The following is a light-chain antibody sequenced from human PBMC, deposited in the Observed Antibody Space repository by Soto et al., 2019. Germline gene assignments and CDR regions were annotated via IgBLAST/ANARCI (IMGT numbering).Light chain of an antibody. V-gene: IGLV2-14*01. CDR3: SSYAYGSTYV. J-gene: IGLJ1*01. CDR2: EVD. Sequence: QSALTQPASVSGSPGQSITISCTGTSSDVGFYNYVSWYQQQHPGKAPKLMIYEVDNRPSGVSIRFSGSKSGNTASLTISGLQAEDEADYYCSSYAYGSTYVFGTGTKLTVL. CDR1: SSDVGFYNY.